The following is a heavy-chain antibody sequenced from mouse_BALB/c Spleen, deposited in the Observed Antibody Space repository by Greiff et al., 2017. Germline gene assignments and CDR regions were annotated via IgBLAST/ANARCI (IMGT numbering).Heavy chain of an antibody. Sequence: QVQLKESGPGLVAPSQSLSITCTVSGFSLTSYGVHWVRQPPGKGLEWLGVIWAGGSTNYNSALMSRLSISKDNSKSQVFLKMNSLQTDDTAMYYCARDRDDGYFYYFDYWGQGTTLTVSS. CDR3: ARDRDDGYFYYFDY. V-gene: IGHV2-9*02. CDR1: GFSLTSYG. D-gene: IGHD2-3*01. CDR2: IWAGGST. J-gene: IGHJ2*01.